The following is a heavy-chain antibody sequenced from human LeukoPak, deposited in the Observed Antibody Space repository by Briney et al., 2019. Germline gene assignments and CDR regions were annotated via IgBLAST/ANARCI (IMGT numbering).Heavy chain of an antibody. V-gene: IGHV1-18*04. D-gene: IGHD2-2*01. J-gene: IGHJ4*02. Sequence: GASVKVSCKASGYTFTSYYMHWVRQAPGQGLEWIGWISADSGNTNYVQKLQGRVTMTTDTSTSTAYMELRSLRSDDTAVYYCARALYHTFDYWGQGTLVIVSS. CDR2: ISADSGNT. CDR3: ARALYHTFDY. CDR1: GYTFTSYY.